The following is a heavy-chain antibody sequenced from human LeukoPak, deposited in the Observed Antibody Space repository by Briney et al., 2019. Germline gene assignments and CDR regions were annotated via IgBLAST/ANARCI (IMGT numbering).Heavy chain of an antibody. CDR1: GFTFSIYW. Sequence: PGGSLRLSCAASGFTFSIYWMHWVRQTPREGLVWVSRISSDGSSTSYADSVKGRSTISRDNAKNALHLQMNTLRDEDTAVYYCARGGPYSASDCWGQGTLVTVSS. V-gene: IGHV3-74*01. J-gene: IGHJ4*02. CDR2: ISSDGSST. CDR3: ARGGPYSASDC. D-gene: IGHD1-26*01.